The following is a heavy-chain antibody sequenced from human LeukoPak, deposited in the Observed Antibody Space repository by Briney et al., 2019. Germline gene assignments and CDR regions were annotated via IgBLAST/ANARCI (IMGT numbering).Heavy chain of an antibody. CDR3: AKDADTATIIYWYFDI. CDR2: ISDDGSNT. V-gene: IGHV3-30*18. D-gene: IGHD5-18*01. CDR1: GFTLSSFG. Sequence: PGGSLRLSCTASGFTLSSFGMHWVRQAPGKGLEWVAVISDDGSNTYYADSVKGRFTISRDNSKNTLYLQLNSLRTEDTAVYYCAKDADTATIIYWYFDIWGGGTLVTVSS. J-gene: IGHJ2*01.